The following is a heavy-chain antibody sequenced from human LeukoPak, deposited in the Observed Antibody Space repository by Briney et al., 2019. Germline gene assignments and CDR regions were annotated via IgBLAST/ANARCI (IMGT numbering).Heavy chain of an antibody. CDR3: TRTWPGNTCFNF. D-gene: IGHD1-7*01. CDR1: GFIFNDAW. V-gene: IGHV3-15*01. Sequence: GGSLRLSCATSGFIFNDAWMNWVRQAPGKGLEWLGRIKSISYGGTIDYAAPVKGRFTISRDDSKNTLYLQMDSLGTEDTAVYYCTRTWPGNTCFNFWGQGTLVTVSS. CDR2: IKSISYGGTI. J-gene: IGHJ4*02.